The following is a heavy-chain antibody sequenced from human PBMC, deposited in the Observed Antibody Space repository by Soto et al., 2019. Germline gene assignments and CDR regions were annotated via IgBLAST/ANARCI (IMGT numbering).Heavy chain of an antibody. CDR3: ARDIYSNYDNWFDP. D-gene: IGHD4-4*01. CDR2: IYYSGST. Sequence: SETLSLTCTVSGGSISSGGYYWSWIRQHPGKGLEWIGYIYYSGSTYYNPSLKSRVTISVDTSKNQFSLKLSSVTAADTAVYYCARDIYSNYDNWFDPWGQGTLVTVSS. V-gene: IGHV4-31*03. CDR1: GGSISSGGYY. J-gene: IGHJ5*02.